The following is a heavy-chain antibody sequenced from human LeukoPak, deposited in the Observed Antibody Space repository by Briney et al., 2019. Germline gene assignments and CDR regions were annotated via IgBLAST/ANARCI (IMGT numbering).Heavy chain of an antibody. Sequence: GGSLRLSCAASGFTFSRYAMSWVRQAPGKGLEWISSISGSGGDTYYADSVRGRITISRDNPNNMLYLQVRSLSPEDTAVYYCAKEWSMIVDYFDFWGQGTLVTVSS. CDR2: ISGSGGDT. V-gene: IGHV3-23*01. J-gene: IGHJ4*02. CDR3: AKEWSMIVDYFDF. CDR1: GFTFSRYA. D-gene: IGHD3-22*01.